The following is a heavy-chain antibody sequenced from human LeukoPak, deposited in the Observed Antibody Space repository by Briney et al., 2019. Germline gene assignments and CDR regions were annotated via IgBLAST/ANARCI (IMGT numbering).Heavy chain of an antibody. CDR1: GGSISSYY. J-gene: IGHJ4*02. CDR2: IYYSGST. V-gene: IGHV4-59*08. CDR3: ARLDRQQLVLRS. Sequence: SETLSPTCTVSGGSISSYYWSWFRQPPGKGLEWIGYIYYSGSTNYNPSLKSRVTISVDTSKNQFSLKLSSVTAADTAVYYCARLDRQQLVLRSWGQGTLVTVSS. D-gene: IGHD6-13*01.